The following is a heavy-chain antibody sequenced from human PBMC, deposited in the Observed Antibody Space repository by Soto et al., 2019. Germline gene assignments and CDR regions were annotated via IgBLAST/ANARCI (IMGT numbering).Heavy chain of an antibody. D-gene: IGHD3-16*01. CDR1: RFAVSGNY. CDR2: IYSGGTT. J-gene: IGHJ4*02. CDR3: ATRKITLPH. Sequence: EVHLVESGGGLVQPGGPLRLACAAARFAVSGNYMSWVRQAPGKGLEFVSLIYSGGTTSYADSVKGRFTISRDNSKNTLYLQMNNLRAEDTAVYYCATRKITLPHWGQGTLVTVSS. V-gene: IGHV3-66*01.